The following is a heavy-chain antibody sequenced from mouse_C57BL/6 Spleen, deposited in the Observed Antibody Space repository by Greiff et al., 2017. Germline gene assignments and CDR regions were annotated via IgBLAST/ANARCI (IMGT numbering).Heavy chain of an antibody. D-gene: IGHD2-3*01. J-gene: IGHJ3*01. V-gene: IGHV5-12*01. CDR2: ISNGGGST. Sequence: EVKLVESGGGLVQPGGSLKLSCAASGFTFSDYYMYWVRQTPEKRLEWVAYISNGGGSTYYPDTVKGRFTISRDNAKNTLYLQMSRLKSEDTAMYYCARSIYDGYYPFAYWGQGTLVTVSA. CDR1: GFTFSDYY. CDR3: ARSIYDGYYPFAY.